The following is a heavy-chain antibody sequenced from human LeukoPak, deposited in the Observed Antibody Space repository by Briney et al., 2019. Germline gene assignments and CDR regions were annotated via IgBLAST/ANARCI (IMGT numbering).Heavy chain of an antibody. Sequence: QTGGSLRLSCAASGFTFSSYGLTWVRQAPGQGLEWVSSISSTSTYIYYADSVKGRFTISRDNAKNSLYLQMNSLRAEDTAVYYCATDRSSGCHDWGQGTLVTVST. CDR3: ATDRSSGCHD. J-gene: IGHJ1*01. CDR2: ISSTSTYI. D-gene: IGHD6-25*01. V-gene: IGHV3-21*01. CDR1: GFTFSSYG.